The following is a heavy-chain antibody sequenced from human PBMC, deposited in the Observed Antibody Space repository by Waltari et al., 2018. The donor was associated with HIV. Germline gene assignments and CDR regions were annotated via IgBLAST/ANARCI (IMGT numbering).Heavy chain of an antibody. CDR3: ASSDDDAYFDY. J-gene: IGHJ4*02. D-gene: IGHD1-1*01. CDR1: GFTFSSYR. Sequence: EVQLVESGGGLVQPGGSLRLSCAAYGFTFSSYRMNWVRQAPGKGLEWVSYISSSSSTIYYADSVKGRFTISRDNAKNSLYLQMNSLRAEDTAVYYCASSDDDAYFDYWGQGTLVTVSS. V-gene: IGHV3-48*01. CDR2: ISSSSSTI.